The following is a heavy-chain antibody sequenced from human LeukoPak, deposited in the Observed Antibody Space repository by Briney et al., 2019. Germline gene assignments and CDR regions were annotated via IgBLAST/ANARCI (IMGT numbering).Heavy chain of an antibody. D-gene: IGHD3-9*01. CDR2: ISIYNANT. CDR3: ARDGKPYYDILTGYEDYYYGLDV. V-gene: IGHV1-18*01. J-gene: IGHJ6*02. Sequence: ASVKVSCKASGYTFTSYGVRWVRQAPGQGLEWMGWISIYNANTNYPQKLQGRVTVTTDTSTSTVYMELRSLRYDDTAVYYCARDGKPYYDILTGYEDYYYGLDVWGQGTTVTVSS. CDR1: GYTFTSYG.